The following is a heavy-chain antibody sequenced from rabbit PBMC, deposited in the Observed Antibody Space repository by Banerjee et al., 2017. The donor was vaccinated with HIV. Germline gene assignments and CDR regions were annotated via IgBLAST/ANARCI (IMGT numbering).Heavy chain of an antibody. Sequence: QSLEESGGDLVKPGASLTLTCTASGFSFSSSYYMCWVRQAPGKGLEWIACIYAGSSGSTYYASWAKGRFTVSKTSSTTVTLQMTSLTAADTATYFCARWDSYDDYLRYFNLWGPGTLVTVS. J-gene: IGHJ4*01. CDR1: GFSFSSSYY. CDR3: ARWDSYDDYLRYFNL. V-gene: IGHV1S40*01. D-gene: IGHD2-1*01. CDR2: IYAGSSGST.